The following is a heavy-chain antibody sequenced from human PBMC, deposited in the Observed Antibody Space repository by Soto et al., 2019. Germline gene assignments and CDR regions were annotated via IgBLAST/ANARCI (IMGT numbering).Heavy chain of an antibody. V-gene: IGHV4-39*01. J-gene: IGHJ4*02. CDR2: IYYSGST. D-gene: IGHD3-10*01. CDR1: GGSISSSSYY. Sequence: SETLSLTCTVSGGSISSSSYYWGWIRQPPGKGLEWIGSIYYSGSTYYNPSLKSRVTISVDTSKNQFSLKLSSVTAADTAVYYCASAFGPMVRGVIISGFVYWGQGTLVTVSS. CDR3: ASAFGPMVRGVIISGFVY.